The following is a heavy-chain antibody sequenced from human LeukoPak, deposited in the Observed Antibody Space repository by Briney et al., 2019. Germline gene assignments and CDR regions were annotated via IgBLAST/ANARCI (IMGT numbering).Heavy chain of an antibody. CDR2: IYSGGST. CDR1: GFTVSSNY. J-gene: IGHJ3*02. D-gene: IGHD3-22*01. V-gene: IGHV3-66*01. CDR3: ASRGYYYDSSGSDAFDI. Sequence: GGSLRLSCAASGFTVSSNYMSWVRQAPGKGLEWVSVIYSGGSTYYADSVKGRFTISRDNSKNTLYLQMNSLRAEDTAVYYCASRGYYYDSSGSDAFDIWGQGTMVTVSS.